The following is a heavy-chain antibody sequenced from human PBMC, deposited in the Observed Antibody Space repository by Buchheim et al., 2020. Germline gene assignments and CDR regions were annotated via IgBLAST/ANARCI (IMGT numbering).Heavy chain of an antibody. V-gene: IGHV1-18*01. CDR3: ARGDVDIVTTVGDY. CDR2: ISPYNGNR. J-gene: IGHJ4*02. D-gene: IGHD5-12*01. Sequence: QVQLVQSGAEVKKPGASVKVSCKASGYTFINYAINWVRQAPGQGLEWMGWISPYNGNRNYAQKVQDRVTMTTNTSTSTAYMELRSLTSDDTAVYYCARGDVDIVTTVGDYWGQGTL. CDR1: GYTFINYA.